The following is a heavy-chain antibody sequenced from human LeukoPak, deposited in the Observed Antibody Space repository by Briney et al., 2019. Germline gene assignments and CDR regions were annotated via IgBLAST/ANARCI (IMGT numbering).Heavy chain of an antibody. Sequence: GGSLRLSCAASGFTFSSYWMSWVRQAPGKGLEWVANIKQDGSEKYYVDSVKGRFTISRDNSKNTLYLQMNSLRAEDTAVYYCAKGWSGYWVDAFDIWGQGTMVTVSS. V-gene: IGHV3-7*03. CDR3: AKGWSGYWVDAFDI. J-gene: IGHJ3*02. D-gene: IGHD3-3*01. CDR1: GFTFSSYW. CDR2: IKQDGSEK.